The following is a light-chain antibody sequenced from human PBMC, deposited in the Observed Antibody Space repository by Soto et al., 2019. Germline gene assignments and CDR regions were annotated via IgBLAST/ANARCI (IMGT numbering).Light chain of an antibody. CDR3: LQDYNCPRT. Sequence: AVQMTQYPSSLSASVGDRVTITCRASQAIRSDLGWYQMTPGKVPKLLIYAATNLQSGVPSRFIGRGYGTDFTLTISSLQPEDFATYYCLQDYNCPRTFGQGTKVEI. CDR1: QAIRSD. V-gene: IGKV1-6*01. J-gene: IGKJ1*01. CDR2: AAT.